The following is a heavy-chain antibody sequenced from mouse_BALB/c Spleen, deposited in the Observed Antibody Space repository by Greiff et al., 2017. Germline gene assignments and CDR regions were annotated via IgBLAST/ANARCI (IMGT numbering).Heavy chain of an antibody. Sequence: VKLQESGPGLVAPSQSLSITCTVSGFSLTSYDISWIRQPPGKGLEWLGVIWTGGGTNYNSAFMSRLSISKDNSKSQVFLKMNSLQTDDTAIYYCVRTGGNCYAMDYWGQGTSVTVSS. CDR2: IWTGGGT. CDR3: VRTGGNCYAMDY. D-gene: IGHD2-1*01. CDR1: GFSLTSYD. J-gene: IGHJ4*01. V-gene: IGHV2-9-2*01.